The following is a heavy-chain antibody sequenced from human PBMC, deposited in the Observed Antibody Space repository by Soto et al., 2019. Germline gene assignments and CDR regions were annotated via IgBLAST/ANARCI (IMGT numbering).Heavy chain of an antibody. CDR3: ARGDRSNWFDP. V-gene: IGHV4-34*01. CDR2: INHSGST. CDR1: GGSFRGYY. J-gene: IGHJ5*02. Sequence: SETLSLTCAVYGGSFRGYYWSWIRQPPGKGLEWIGEINHSGSTNYNPSLKSRVTISVDTSKNQFSLKLSSVTAADTAVYYCARGDRSNWFDPWGQGTLVTVSS.